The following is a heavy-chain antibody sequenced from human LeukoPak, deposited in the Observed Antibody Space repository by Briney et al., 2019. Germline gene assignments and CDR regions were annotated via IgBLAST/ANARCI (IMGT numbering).Heavy chain of an antibody. CDR3: ARAQHCSSTSCYPPQYYFDY. CDR1: GGSFSGYY. J-gene: IGHJ4*02. Sequence: SETLSLTCAVHGGSFSGYYWSWIRQPPGKGLEWIGEINHSGSTNYNPSLKSRVTISVDTSKNQFSLKLSPVTAADTAVYYCARAQHCSSTSCYPPQYYFDYWGQGTLVTVSS. V-gene: IGHV4-34*01. CDR2: INHSGST. D-gene: IGHD2-2*01.